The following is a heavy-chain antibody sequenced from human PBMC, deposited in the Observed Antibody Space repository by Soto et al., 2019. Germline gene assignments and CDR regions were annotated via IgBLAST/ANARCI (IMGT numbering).Heavy chain of an antibody. CDR3: ATLWFGDADY. V-gene: IGHV4-39*01. J-gene: IGHJ4*02. Sequence: QLQLQVSGPGLLKPSETLSLTCTVSGGSMSTSYYWGWIRQPPGKGLEWIGSIYYSGSTYYNPSLKSRVTISVDTSKNQFSQKLTSVTAADTSVYYCATLWFGDADYWGQGTLVTVSS. CDR1: GGSMSTSYY. CDR2: IYYSGST. D-gene: IGHD3-10*01.